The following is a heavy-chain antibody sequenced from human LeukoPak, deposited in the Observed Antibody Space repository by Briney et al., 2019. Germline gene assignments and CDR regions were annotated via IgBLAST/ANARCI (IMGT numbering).Heavy chain of an antibody. CDR1: GFTFNTYG. V-gene: IGHV3-48*02. J-gene: IGHJ4*02. CDR3: ARDMGEYSPFYFDY. Sequence: GGSLRLSCAASGFTFNTYGMNWVRQAPGKGLEWVSYISGTSSAMYYADSVKGRFTISSDNGKTSLYLQMNSLRDKDTAMYYCARDMGEYSPFYFDYWGQGALVTVSS. D-gene: IGHD5-18*01. CDR2: ISGTSSAM.